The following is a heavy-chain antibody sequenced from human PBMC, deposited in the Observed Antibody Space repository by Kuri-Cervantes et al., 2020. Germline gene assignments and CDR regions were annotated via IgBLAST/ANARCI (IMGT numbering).Heavy chain of an antibody. Sequence: SQTLSLTCAVYGGSFSGYYWSWIRQPPGKGLEWIGEINHSGSTNYNPSLKSRVTISVDTSKNQFSLKLSSVTAADTAVYYCARGLGQLGTSFDYWGQGTLVTVSS. CDR2: INHSGST. CDR1: GGSFSGYY. J-gene: IGHJ4*02. D-gene: IGHD7-27*01. CDR3: ARGLGQLGTSFDY. V-gene: IGHV4-34*01.